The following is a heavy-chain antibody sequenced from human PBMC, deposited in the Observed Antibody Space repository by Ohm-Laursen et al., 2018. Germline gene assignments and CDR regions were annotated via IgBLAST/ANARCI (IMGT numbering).Heavy chain of an antibody. CDR1: GYTFTGYY. D-gene: IGHD3-22*01. Sequence: GASVKVSCKASGYTFTGYYMHWVRQAPGQGLEWMGWINPNSGGTNYAQKFQGRVTMTRDTSISTAYMELSRLRSDDTAVYYCARDSLDSRGDYGMDVWGQGTTVTVPS. J-gene: IGHJ6*02. CDR3: ARDSLDSRGDYGMDV. CDR2: INPNSGGT. V-gene: IGHV1-2*02.